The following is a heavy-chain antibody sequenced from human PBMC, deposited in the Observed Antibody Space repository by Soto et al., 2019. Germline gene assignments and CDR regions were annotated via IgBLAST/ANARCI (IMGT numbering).Heavy chain of an antibody. D-gene: IGHD1-20*01. J-gene: IGHJ6*02. CDR3: ASYNSNDLYSDYYCCMDV. Sequence: GASVKVSCKASGYTFTSYGISWVRQAPGQGLEWMGWISAYNSNTNYAQKLQGRVTMTTDTSTSTAYMELRSLRSDDTAVYYCASYNSNDLYSDYYCCMDVWGQGTTVTVSS. CDR1: GYTFTSYG. V-gene: IGHV1-18*04. CDR2: ISAYNSNT.